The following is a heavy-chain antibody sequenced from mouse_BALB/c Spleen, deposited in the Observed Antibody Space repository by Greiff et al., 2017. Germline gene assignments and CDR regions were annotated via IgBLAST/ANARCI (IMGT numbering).Heavy chain of an antibody. CDR1: GFTFSSYT. CDR2: ISNGGGST. D-gene: IGHD2-1*01. J-gene: IGHJ4*01. Sequence: EVQRVESGGGLVQPGGSLKLSCAASGFTFSSYTMSWVRQTPEKRLEWVAYISNGGGSTYYPDTVKGRFTISRDNAKNTLYLQMSSLKSEDTAMYYYSRHWGNYNYAMDYWGQGTSVTVSS. CDR3: SRHWGNYNYAMDY. V-gene: IGHV5-12-2*01.